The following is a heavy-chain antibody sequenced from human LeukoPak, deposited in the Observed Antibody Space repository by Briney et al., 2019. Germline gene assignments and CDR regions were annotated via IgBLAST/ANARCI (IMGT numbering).Heavy chain of an antibody. D-gene: IGHD2-8*01. Sequence: ASVKVSCKASGYTFTSYYMHWVRQAPGQGLEWVGIINPSGGSTSYAQKFQGRVTMTRDTSTSTVYMELSSLRSEDTAVYYCARDSNEWNWFDPWGQGTLVTVSS. J-gene: IGHJ5*02. V-gene: IGHV1-46*01. CDR3: ARDSNEWNWFDP. CDR1: GYTFTSYY. CDR2: INPSGGST.